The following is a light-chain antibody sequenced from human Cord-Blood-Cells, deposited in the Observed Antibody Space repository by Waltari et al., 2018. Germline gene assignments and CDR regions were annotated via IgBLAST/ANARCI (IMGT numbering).Light chain of an antibody. V-gene: IGKV1-39*01. Sequence: EIQITQSPSSLTASVEDRVTIPCRASQSISSYLNWYQQKPGKAPKLLIYAASSLQSGVPSRFSGSGSGTDFTLTISSLQPEDFATYYCQQSYSTPITFGQGTRLEIK. CDR2: AAS. CDR1: QSISSY. J-gene: IGKJ5*01. CDR3: QQSYSTPIT.